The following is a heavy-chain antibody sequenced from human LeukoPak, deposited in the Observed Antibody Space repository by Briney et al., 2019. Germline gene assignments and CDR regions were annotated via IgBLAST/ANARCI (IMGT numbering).Heavy chain of an antibody. CDR1: GFTFSSYA. Sequence: PGGSLRLSCAASGFTFSSYAMHWVRQAPGKGLEWVAVISYDGSNKYYADSVKGRFTISRDNSKNTLYLQMNSLRAEDTAVYYCARVGVVTAIRHAEYFQHWGQGTLVTVSS. CDR2: ISYDGSNK. V-gene: IGHV3-30-3*01. D-gene: IGHD2-21*02. CDR3: ARVGVVTAIRHAEYFQH. J-gene: IGHJ1*01.